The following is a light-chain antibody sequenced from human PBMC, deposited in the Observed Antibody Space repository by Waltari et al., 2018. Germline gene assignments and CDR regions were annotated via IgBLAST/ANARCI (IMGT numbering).Light chain of an antibody. CDR2: DVS. CDR3: SSYTSSSTPWV. V-gene: IGLV2-14*01. CDR1: SSDVGGYNY. Sequence: QSALTQPASVSGSPGQSITISCPGTSSDVGGYNYVPWYQQHPGKAPKPMIYDVSNRPSGVSNRFSGSKSGNTASLTISGLQAEDEADYYCSSYTSSSTPWVFGGGTKLTVL. J-gene: IGLJ3*02.